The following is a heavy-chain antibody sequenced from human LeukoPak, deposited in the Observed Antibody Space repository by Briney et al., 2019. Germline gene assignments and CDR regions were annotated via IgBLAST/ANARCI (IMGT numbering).Heavy chain of an antibody. CDR2: INHSGST. V-gene: IGHV4-34*01. J-gene: IGHJ4*02. D-gene: IGHD3-10*01. Sequence: PSETLSLTCAVYGGSFSGYYWSWIRQPPGKGLEWIGEINHSGSTNYNPSLKSRVTISVDTSKNQFSLKLSSVTAADTAVYYCARLWYYYGSGRNDYWGQGTLVTVSS. CDR3: ARLWYYYGSGRNDY. CDR1: GGSFSGYY.